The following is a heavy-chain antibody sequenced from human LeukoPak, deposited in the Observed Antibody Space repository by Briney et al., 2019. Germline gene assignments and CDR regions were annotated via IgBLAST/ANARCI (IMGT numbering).Heavy chain of an antibody. CDR1: GGSISSGGYY. Sequence: SETLSLTCTVSGGSISSGGYYWSWLRQHPGKGLEWIGYIYYSGSTYYNPSLKSRVTISVDTSKNQFSLKLSSVTAADTAVYYCARVPKGYQLLPMFYFDYWGQGTLVTVSS. V-gene: IGHV4-31*03. CDR3: ARVPKGYQLLPMFYFDY. J-gene: IGHJ4*02. CDR2: IYYSGST. D-gene: IGHD2-2*01.